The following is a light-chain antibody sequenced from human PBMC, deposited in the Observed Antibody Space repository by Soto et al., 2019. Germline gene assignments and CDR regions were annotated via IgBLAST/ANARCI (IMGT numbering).Light chain of an antibody. J-gene: IGKJ1*01. CDR1: QTINRW. CDR2: DAT. Sequence: DIQMTHSPSTLSASVGDRGTVACRASQTINRWLAWYQQKPGKAPKLLIHDATSLESGVPSRFSGSGSGTEFTLTISSLQPDDFATYYCQQYSSYWTFAQGTKVDIK. CDR3: QQYSSYWT. V-gene: IGKV1-5*01.